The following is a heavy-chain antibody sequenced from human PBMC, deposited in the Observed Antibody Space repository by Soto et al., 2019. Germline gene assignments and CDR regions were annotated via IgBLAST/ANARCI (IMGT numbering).Heavy chain of an antibody. Sequence: ASVKVSCKASGYTFTSYGISWVRQAPGQGLEWMGWISAYNGNTNYAQKLQGRVTMTTDTSTSTAYMELRSLRSDDTAVYYCARDYCSSTSCYGLFDYWGQGTLVTAPQ. D-gene: IGHD2-2*01. CDR1: GYTFTSYG. CDR2: ISAYNGNT. V-gene: IGHV1-18*01. CDR3: ARDYCSSTSCYGLFDY. J-gene: IGHJ4*02.